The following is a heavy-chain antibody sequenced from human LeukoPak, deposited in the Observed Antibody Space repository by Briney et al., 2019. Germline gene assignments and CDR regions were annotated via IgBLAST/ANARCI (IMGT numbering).Heavy chain of an antibody. V-gene: IGHV4-61*08. Sequence: PSETLSLTCTVSGGSISSGGYYWSWIRQHPGKGLEWIGYIYYSGSTNYNPSLKSRVTISVDTSKNQFSLKLSSVTAADTAVYYCARDGNLDYSWVFDYWGQGTLVTVSS. J-gene: IGHJ4*02. CDR3: ARDGNLDYSWVFDY. D-gene: IGHD4-11*01. CDR2: IYYSGST. CDR1: GGSISSGGYY.